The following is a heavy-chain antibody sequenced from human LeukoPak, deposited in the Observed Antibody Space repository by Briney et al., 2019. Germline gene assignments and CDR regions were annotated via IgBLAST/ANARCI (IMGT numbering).Heavy chain of an antibody. CDR1: GLPFSSSW. D-gene: IGHD1-26*01. Sequence: GRSLRLSCAASGLPFSSSWMQSVSQPPGNWLVLVSRINIDGSNTNYADSVKGRFTISRDNAKNTLYLQMDSLRAEDTAVYYCARSLGGAYDYWGQGTLVTVSS. CDR3: ARSLGGAYDY. CDR2: INIDGSNT. V-gene: IGHV3-74*01. J-gene: IGHJ4*02.